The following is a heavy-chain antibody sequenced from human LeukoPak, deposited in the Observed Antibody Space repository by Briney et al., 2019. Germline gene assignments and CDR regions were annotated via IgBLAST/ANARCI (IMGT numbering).Heavy chain of an antibody. Sequence: SETLSLTCTVSGGSITNYYWSWIRQPPGKGLECIGYIYYSGSTNYNPSLKSRVTISLHTSENQFSLKLNSVTAADTAVYYCARGVPYGPSYEFFDYWGQGTLVTVSS. J-gene: IGHJ4*02. D-gene: IGHD3-10*01. V-gene: IGHV4-59*01. CDR2: IYYSGST. CDR3: ARGVPYGPSYEFFDY. CDR1: GGSITNYY.